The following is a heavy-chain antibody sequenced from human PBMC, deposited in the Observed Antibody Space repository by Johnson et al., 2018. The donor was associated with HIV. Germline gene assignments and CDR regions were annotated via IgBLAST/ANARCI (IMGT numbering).Heavy chain of an antibody. V-gene: IGHV3-30*18. CDR3: AKDRVVATLVTGAFDI. D-gene: IGHD2-15*01. Sequence: QVQLVESGGGVVQPGRSLRLSCAASGFTFSSYGMHWVRQAPGKGLEWVAVISYDGSNKYYADSVKGRFTISRDNSKNTLYLQMNSLRAEDTAVYYCAKDRVVATLVTGAFDIWGQGTMVTVSS. CDR1: GFTFSSYG. J-gene: IGHJ3*02. CDR2: ISYDGSNK.